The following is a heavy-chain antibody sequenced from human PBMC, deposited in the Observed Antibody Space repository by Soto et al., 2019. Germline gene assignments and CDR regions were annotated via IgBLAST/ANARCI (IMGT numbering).Heavy chain of an antibody. CDR2: INSDGSST. CDR1: GFTFSNFW. Sequence: EVQLVESGGGLIQPGTSLRLPCAASGFTFSNFWMHWVRQAPGKGLVWVARINSDGSSTSYADSVKGRFTISRDNAKNTLYVQMNSLRAEDTAVYYCARDLRYCSGGTCYLYYYGMDVWGPGTTVTVSS. V-gene: IGHV3-74*01. D-gene: IGHD2-15*01. CDR3: ARDLRYCSGGTCYLYYYGMDV. J-gene: IGHJ6*02.